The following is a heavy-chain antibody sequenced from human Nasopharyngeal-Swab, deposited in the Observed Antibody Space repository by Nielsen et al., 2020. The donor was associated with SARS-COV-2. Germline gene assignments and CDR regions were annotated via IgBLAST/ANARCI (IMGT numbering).Heavy chain of an antibody. Sequence: GESLKISCAASGFTFSDYSMSWIRQAPGKGLEWVSYISSSGSTIYYADSVKGRFTISRDNAKNSLYLQMNSLRAEDTAVYYCAEAGLGGAFDYWGQGTLVTVSS. CDR2: ISSSGSTI. CDR1: GFTFSDYS. V-gene: IGHV3-11*04. D-gene: IGHD2-21*01. J-gene: IGHJ4*02. CDR3: AEAGLGGAFDY.